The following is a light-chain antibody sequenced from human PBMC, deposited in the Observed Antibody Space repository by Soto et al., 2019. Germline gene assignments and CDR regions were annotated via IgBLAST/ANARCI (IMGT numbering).Light chain of an antibody. CDR3: QQYNSYPST. CDR1: QGISSW. CDR2: KAS. J-gene: IGKJ1*01. Sequence: DIQMTQSPSTLSASVGDRVTITCRASQGISSWLAWYQQKPGKAPKLLIYKASSLESGVPSRFGGSGSGTEFTLTNSSLQPDDLATYYGQQYNSYPSTFGQGTKVEIK. V-gene: IGKV1-5*03.